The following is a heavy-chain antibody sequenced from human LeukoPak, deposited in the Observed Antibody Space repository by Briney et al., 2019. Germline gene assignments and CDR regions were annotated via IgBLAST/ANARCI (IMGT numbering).Heavy chain of an antibody. J-gene: IGHJ3*02. CDR3: ARYGDYTRDAFDI. CDR2: IHYSGST. Sequence: SETLSLTCTVSGGSISSYYWSWIRQPPGRGLEWIGYIHYSGSTNYNPSLKSRVTISVDTSKNQFSLKLSSVTAADTAVYYCARYGDYTRDAFDIWGQGTMVTVSS. D-gene: IGHD4-17*01. CDR1: GGSISSYY. V-gene: IGHV4-59*01.